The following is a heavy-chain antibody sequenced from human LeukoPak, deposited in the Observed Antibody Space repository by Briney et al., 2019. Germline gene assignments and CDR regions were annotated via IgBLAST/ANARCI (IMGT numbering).Heavy chain of an antibody. D-gene: IGHD6-13*01. CDR1: GGSISSSNW. J-gene: IGHJ4*02. Sequence: TSGTLSLTCAVSGGSISSSNWWSWVRQPPGKGLEWIGEIYHSGSTNYNPSLKSRVTISVDKSKNQFSLKLSSVTAADTAVYYCARVGPYSSNPLDYWGQGTLVTVSS. V-gene: IGHV4-4*02. CDR2: IYHSGST. CDR3: ARVGPYSSNPLDY.